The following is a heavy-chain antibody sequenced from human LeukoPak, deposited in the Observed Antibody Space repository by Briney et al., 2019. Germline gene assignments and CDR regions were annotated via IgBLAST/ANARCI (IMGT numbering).Heavy chain of an antibody. CDR3: ARAARNYDLWSGYY. V-gene: IGHV3-21*01. CDR2: ISSSSSYI. D-gene: IGHD3-3*01. CDR1: GFTFSTYG. J-gene: IGHJ4*02. Sequence: PGGSLRLSCAASGFTFSTYGMNWVRQAPGKGLEWVSSISSSSSYIYYADSVKGRFTISRDNAKNSLYLQMNSLRAEDTAVYYCARAARNYDLWSGYYWGQGTLVTVSS.